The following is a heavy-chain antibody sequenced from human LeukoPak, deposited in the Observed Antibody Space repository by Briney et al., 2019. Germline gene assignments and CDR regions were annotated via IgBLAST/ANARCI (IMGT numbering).Heavy chain of an antibody. CDR2: IYYSGST. CDR1: GGSISSYY. V-gene: IGHV4-59*01. CDR3: ARGGTVRNGMDV. D-gene: IGHD1-26*01. Sequence: KPSETLSLACTVSGGSISSYYWSWIRQPPGKGPEWIGYIYYSGSTNYNPSLKSRVTISVDTSRNQFSLKLSSVTAADTAVYYCARGGTVRNGMDVWGQGTTVTVSS. J-gene: IGHJ6*02.